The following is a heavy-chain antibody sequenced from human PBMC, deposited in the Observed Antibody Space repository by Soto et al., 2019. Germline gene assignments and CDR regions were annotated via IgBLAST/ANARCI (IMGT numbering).Heavy chain of an antibody. CDR3: ARELVRSGGSTRGRYYYYGMDV. J-gene: IGHJ6*02. Sequence: GGSLRLSCAASGFTFSSYAMHWVRQAPGKGLEWVAVISYDGSNKYYADSVKGRFTISRDNSKNTLYLQMNSLRAEDTAVYYCARELVRSGGSTRGRYYYYGMDVWGQGTTVTVSS. CDR1: GFTFSSYA. D-gene: IGHD2-15*01. V-gene: IGHV3-30-3*01. CDR2: ISYDGSNK.